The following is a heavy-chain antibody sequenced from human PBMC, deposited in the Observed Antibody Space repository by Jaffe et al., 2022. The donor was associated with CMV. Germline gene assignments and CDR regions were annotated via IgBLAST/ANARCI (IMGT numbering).Heavy chain of an antibody. J-gene: IGHJ3*02. CDR3: ARDLAGDYDAFDM. Sequence: QVQLVESGGGLVKPGGSLRLSCAASGFTFSDYYMSWIRQAPGKGLEWLSYISGSGGSKYYAASVRGRFTISRDNAKNSLYLEMNSLKAEDTAVYYCARDLAGDYDAFDMWGQGTMVIVSS. CDR1: GFTFSDYY. D-gene: IGHD7-27*01. CDR2: ISGSGGSK. V-gene: IGHV3-11*01.